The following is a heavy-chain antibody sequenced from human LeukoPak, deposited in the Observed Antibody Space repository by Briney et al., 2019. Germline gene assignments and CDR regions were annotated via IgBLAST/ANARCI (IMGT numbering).Heavy chain of an antibody. V-gene: IGHV1-46*01. Sequence: ASVKVSCKAPGYTFTSYYMHWVRQAPGQGLEWMGIIDPSGGSTSYAQKFQGRVTMTRDTSTSTVYMELSSLRSEDTAVYYCARDPTVVTPQYGMDVWGQGTTVTVSS. J-gene: IGHJ6*02. CDR2: IDPSGGST. CDR1: GYTFTSYY. CDR3: ARDPTVVTPQYGMDV. D-gene: IGHD4-23*01.